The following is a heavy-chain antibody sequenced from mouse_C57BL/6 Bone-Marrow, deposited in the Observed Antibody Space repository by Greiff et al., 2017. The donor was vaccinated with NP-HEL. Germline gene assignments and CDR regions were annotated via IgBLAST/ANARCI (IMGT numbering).Heavy chain of an antibody. CDR3: ARSRTVRSPFAY. V-gene: IGHV1-20*01. J-gene: IGHJ3*01. Sequence: VQLQQSGPELVKPGDSVKISCKASGYSFTGYFMNWVMQSHGKSLEWIGRINPYNGDTFYNQKFKGKATLTVDKSSSTAHMELRSLTSEDSAVYYCARSRTVRSPFAYWGQGTLVTVSA. CDR1: GYSFTGYF. CDR2: INPYNGDT.